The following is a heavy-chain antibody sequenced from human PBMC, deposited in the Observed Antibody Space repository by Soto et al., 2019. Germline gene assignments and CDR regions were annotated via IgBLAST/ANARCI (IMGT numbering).Heavy chain of an antibody. Sequence: GASVKVSCKASGYTFTSYAISWVRQAPGQGLEWMGWIRAYNGNTNYAQKLQGRVTMTTDTSTSTAYMELRSLRSDDTAVYYCARDGMTTVVPFGAFDIWGQGTMVTVSS. CDR2: IRAYNGNT. J-gene: IGHJ3*02. D-gene: IGHD4-17*01. V-gene: IGHV1-18*01. CDR1: GYTFTSYA. CDR3: ARDGMTTVVPFGAFDI.